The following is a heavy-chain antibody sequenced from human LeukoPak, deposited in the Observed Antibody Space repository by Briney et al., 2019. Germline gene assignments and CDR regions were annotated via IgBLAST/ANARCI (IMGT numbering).Heavy chain of an antibody. CDR2: INPNTGRP. J-gene: IGHJ4*02. D-gene: IGHD5-18*01. CDR3: AGKKGRSYGYGFAY. V-gene: IGHV1-8*01. Sequence: ASVKVSCKASGYTDIYWVRQATGQGPAWMGWINPNTGRPDYAQRFQGRVSLTRDNSVNTAYMELSGLTYEDTAVYYCAGKKGRSYGYGFAYWGQGTLVTVSS. CDR1: GYTD.